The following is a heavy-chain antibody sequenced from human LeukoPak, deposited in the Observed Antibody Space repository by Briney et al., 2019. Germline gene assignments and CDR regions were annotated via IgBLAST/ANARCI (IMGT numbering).Heavy chain of an antibody. V-gene: IGHV3-23*01. J-gene: IGHJ4*02. CDR1: GFTFSSYA. D-gene: IGHD6-13*01. CDR3: AKADSSSWFYYFDY. CDR2: ISGSGGST. Sequence: GGSLRLSCAASGFTFSSYAMSWVRQAPGKGLEWVSAISGSGGSTYYADSVKGRFTISRDNSKNTLYLQMNSLRADDTAVYYCAKADSSSWFYYFDYWGQGTLVTVSS.